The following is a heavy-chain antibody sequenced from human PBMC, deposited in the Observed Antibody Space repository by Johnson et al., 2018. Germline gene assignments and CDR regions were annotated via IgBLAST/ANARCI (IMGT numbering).Heavy chain of an antibody. V-gene: IGHV3-73*01. CDR3: ATGEHYYYYYMNV. D-gene: IGHD1/OR15-1a*01. CDR1: GFSFSGSP. J-gene: IGHJ6*03. CDR2: IRSKANNYAI. Sequence: VQLQESGGGLVQPGGSLKLSCAASGFSFSGSPMHWVRQASGKGLEWVGRIRSKANNYAIAYGASVKGRFTISRDDSKNTLYLQMNSLKTEDTGVYYCATGEHYYYYYMNVWGKGTTVTVSS.